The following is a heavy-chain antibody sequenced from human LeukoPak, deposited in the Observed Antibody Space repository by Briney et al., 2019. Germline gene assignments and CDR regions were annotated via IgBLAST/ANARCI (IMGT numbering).Heavy chain of an antibody. J-gene: IGHJ3*02. Sequence: PGRSLRLSCAASGFTFSSYGVHWVRQAPGKGLEWVAVIPYDGSNKYYADSVKGRFTISRDNSKNTLYLQMNSLRAEDTAVYYCAKDGRGYSSGWTDAFDIWGQGTMVTVSS. CDR2: IPYDGSNK. CDR3: AKDGRGYSSGWTDAFDI. D-gene: IGHD6-19*01. V-gene: IGHV3-30*18. CDR1: GFTFSSYG.